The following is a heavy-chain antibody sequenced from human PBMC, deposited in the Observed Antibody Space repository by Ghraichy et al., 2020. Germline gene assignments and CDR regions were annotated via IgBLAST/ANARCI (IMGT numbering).Heavy chain of an antibody. CDR3: AKDLNAGYSYGTGSDY. Sequence: GGSLRLTCAASGFTFSSYGMSWVRQAPGEGLEWVSGISGSGESTNYAESVKGRFTISRDNSKNTLFLQMNSLRAEDTATYYCAKDLNAGYSYGTGSDYWGQGTLVTVST. CDR2: ISGSGEST. CDR1: GFTFSSYG. V-gene: IGHV3-23*01. D-gene: IGHD5-18*01. J-gene: IGHJ4*02.